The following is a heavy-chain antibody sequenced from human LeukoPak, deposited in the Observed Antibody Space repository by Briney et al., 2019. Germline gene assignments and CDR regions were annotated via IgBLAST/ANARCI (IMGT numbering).Heavy chain of an antibody. V-gene: IGHV1-2*02. CDR1: GYTFTGYY. CDR2: INPNSGGT. CDR3: ARGAYCGGDCYSDY. D-gene: IGHD2-21*01. J-gene: IGHJ4*02. Sequence: ASVKVSCKASGYTFTGYYMHRVRQAPGQGLEWMGWINPNSGGTNYAQKFQCRVTMTRDTSLSTAYMELSRLRSDDTAVYYCARGAYCGGDCYSDYWGQGTLVTVSS.